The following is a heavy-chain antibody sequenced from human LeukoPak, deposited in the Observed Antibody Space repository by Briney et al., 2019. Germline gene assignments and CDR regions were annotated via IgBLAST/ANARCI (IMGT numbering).Heavy chain of an antibody. V-gene: IGHV4-59*01. D-gene: IGHD3-16*01. Sequence: PSETLSLTCIVSGDSISSYYWSWIRQPPGKGLEWIGYIYYSGSTNYNPSLKSRVTISVDASKNHFSQKLSSVTAADTAVYYCARDRSLGIIDYWGQGALVTVSS. J-gene: IGHJ4*02. CDR2: IYYSGST. CDR1: GDSISSYY. CDR3: ARDRSLGIIDY.